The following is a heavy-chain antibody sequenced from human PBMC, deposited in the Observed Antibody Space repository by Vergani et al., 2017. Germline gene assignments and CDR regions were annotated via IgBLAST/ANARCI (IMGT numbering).Heavy chain of an antibody. D-gene: IGHD3-3*01. J-gene: IGHJ3*02. CDR2: ISYDGSNK. Sequence: QVQLVESGGGVVQPGRSLRLSCAASGFTFSSYGMHRVRQAPGKGLEWVAVISYDGSNKYYADSVKGRFTISRDNSKNTLYLQMNSLRAEDTAVYYCAKVSSDFWSGQGAFDIWGQGTMVTVSS. CDR1: GFTFSSYG. CDR3: AKVSSDFWSGQGAFDI. V-gene: IGHV3-30*18.